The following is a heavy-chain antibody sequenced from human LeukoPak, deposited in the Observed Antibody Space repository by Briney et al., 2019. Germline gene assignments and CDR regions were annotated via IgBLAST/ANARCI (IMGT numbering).Heavy chain of an antibody. CDR3: ARGEFYYDSSGYYD. CDR1: GGSISSYY. J-gene: IGHJ4*02. CDR2: IYTSGST. D-gene: IGHD3-22*01. V-gene: IGHV4-4*07. Sequence: SETLSLTCTVSGGSISSYYWSWIRQPAGKGLEWIGRIYTSGSTNYNPSLKSRVTMSVDTSKNQFSLKLSSVTAAGTAVYYCARGEFYYDSSGYYDWGQGTLVTVSS.